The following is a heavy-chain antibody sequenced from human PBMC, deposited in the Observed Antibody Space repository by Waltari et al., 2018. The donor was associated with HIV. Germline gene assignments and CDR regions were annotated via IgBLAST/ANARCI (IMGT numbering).Heavy chain of an antibody. D-gene: IGHD4-4*01. CDR1: GGSISSSSYY. V-gene: IGHV4-39*01. J-gene: IGHJ5*02. CDR3: AKVTTRGNWFDP. CDR2: IDYSGST. Sequence: QLQLQESGPGLVKPSETLSLTCTVSGGSISSSSYYWGWIRQPPGKGPEWIGSIDYSGSTCYIPSLKSRVTISVDTSKNQFALRLSSGTAADTAVYYCAKVTTRGNWFDPWGQGTLVTVSS.